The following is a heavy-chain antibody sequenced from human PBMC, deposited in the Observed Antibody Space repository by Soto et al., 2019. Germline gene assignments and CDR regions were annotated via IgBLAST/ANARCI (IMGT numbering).Heavy chain of an antibody. CDR2: ISSSSSTI. Sequence: GGSLRLSCAASGFTFSSYSMNWVRQAPGKGLEWVSYISSSSSTIYYADSVKGRFTISRDNAKNSLYLQMNSLRDEDTAVYYCARGVPGDFFGVVIIGFDYWGQGTLVTVSS. V-gene: IGHV3-48*02. J-gene: IGHJ4*02. CDR3: ARGVPGDFFGVVIIGFDY. D-gene: IGHD3-3*01. CDR1: GFTFSSYS.